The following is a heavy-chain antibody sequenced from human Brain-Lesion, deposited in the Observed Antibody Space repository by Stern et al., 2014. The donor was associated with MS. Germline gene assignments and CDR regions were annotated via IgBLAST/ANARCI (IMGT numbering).Heavy chain of an antibody. D-gene: IGHD2-21*01. Sequence: EVHLVESGGGFVQPGGSLRLSCTASGFTFNTYWMHWVRQAPGKRLVWVSRINTYGNSITYADSVKGRFTISRDNAESTLYMQLNGLRPEDTAVYYCAREHQYSNAFDIWGQGTKVTVSS. CDR3: AREHQYSNAFDI. CDR2: INTYGNSI. V-gene: IGHV3-74*03. J-gene: IGHJ3*02. CDR1: GFTFNTYW.